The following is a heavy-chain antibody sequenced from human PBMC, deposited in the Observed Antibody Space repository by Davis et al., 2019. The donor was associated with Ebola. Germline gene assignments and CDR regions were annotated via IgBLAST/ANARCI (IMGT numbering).Heavy chain of an antibody. CDR1: GYTFISHG. J-gene: IGHJ6*03. Sequence: ASVPVSCKASGYTFISHGITWVRQAPGQGLEWMAWVNTYNENTRFARRFQDRVTMIIDKSTTTAYMDLRNLRSDDTAIYYCARAGYCPGGNCYSKYYLDYYMDVWGKGTAVTVTS. V-gene: IGHV1-18*04. D-gene: IGHD2-15*01. CDR3: ARAGYCPGGNCYSKYYLDYYMDV. CDR2: VNTYNENT.